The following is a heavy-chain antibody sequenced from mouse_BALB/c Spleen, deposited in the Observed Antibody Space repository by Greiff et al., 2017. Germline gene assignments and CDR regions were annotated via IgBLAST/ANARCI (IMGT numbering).Heavy chain of an antibody. CDR1: GFTFSSYG. V-gene: IGHV5-6*01. J-gene: IGHJ4*01. CDR2: ISSGGSYT. Sequence: EVNVVESGGDLVKPGGSLKLSCAASGFTFSSYGMSWVRQTPDKRLEWVATISSGGSYTYYPDSVKGRFTISRDNAKNTLYLQVSSLKSEDTAMYYCARHRDYWGQGTSVTVSA. CDR3: ARHRDY.